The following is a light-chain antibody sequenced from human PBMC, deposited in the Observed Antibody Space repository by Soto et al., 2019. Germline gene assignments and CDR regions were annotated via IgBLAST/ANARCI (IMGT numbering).Light chain of an antibody. CDR2: DAS. J-gene: IGKJ2*01. CDR1: QTMSTW. Sequence: DIQMTQSPSTLAPSIGDRVTITCRASQTMSTWLAWYQQKPGKAPNLLIYDASSLESGVPSRFSGSASGTEFTLTISSLQPDDFATYYCQQYSSYPFTFGQGTKLEIK. V-gene: IGKV1-5*01. CDR3: QQYSSYPFT.